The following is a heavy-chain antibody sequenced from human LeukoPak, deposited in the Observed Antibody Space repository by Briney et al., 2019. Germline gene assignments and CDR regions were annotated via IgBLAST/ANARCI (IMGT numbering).Heavy chain of an antibody. Sequence: SQTLSLTCTVSGGSISSGDYYWTWIRQPPGKGLEWIGRIPYTGSFNYNPSLESRVTISVDTSKNQFSLKLTSVTAADTAVYYCARGDETYVGHGLDVWGQGTTVIVSS. CDR1: GGSISSGDYY. CDR3: ARGDETYVGHGLDV. V-gene: IGHV4-61*08. CDR2: IPYTGSF. D-gene: IGHD3-16*01. J-gene: IGHJ6*02.